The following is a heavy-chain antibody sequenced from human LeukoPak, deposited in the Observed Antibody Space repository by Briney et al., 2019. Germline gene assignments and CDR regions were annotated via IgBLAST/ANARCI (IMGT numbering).Heavy chain of an antibody. V-gene: IGHV1-46*01. J-gene: IGHJ3*01. Sequence: ASVKVSSTTSGYTFISYYMHWVRQAPGQGLEWMGIINPSSGSTSNPQKFHGRVTMTRDTSTSTVYMEVGSLRSEDTAVYYCARYLGYNGYDEAFDFWGQGTMVTVSS. CDR3: ARYLGYNGYDEAFDF. D-gene: IGHD5-12*01. CDR1: GYTFISYY. CDR2: INPSSGST.